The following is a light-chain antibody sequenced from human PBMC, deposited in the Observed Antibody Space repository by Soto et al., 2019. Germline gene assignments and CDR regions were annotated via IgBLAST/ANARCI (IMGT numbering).Light chain of an antibody. CDR2: EVT. CDR3: SSYTGGNPSYV. CDR1: SSDVGGYDY. Sequence: LTQPHSVSESPGKTVTISCTGTSSDVGGYDYVSWYQQHPGKAPKLMIYEVTIRPSGVSDRFSGSKSGNTASLTVSGLQAEDEADYYCSSYTGGNPSYVFGTGTKVTAL. V-gene: IGLV2-8*01. J-gene: IGLJ1*01.